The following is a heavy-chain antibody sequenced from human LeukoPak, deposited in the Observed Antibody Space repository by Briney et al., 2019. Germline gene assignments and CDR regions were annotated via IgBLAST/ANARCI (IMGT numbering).Heavy chain of an antibody. CDR3: ARRYDGREKTLDY. CDR1: GYSFTRYW. D-gene: IGHD3-22*01. J-gene: IGHJ4*02. V-gene: IGHV5-51*01. CDR2: IYPGDSDT. Sequence: GESLKISCKGSGYSFTRYWIGWVRQMPGKGLEWMGIIYPGDSDTRYSPSFQGQVIISADKSINTAYLQWSSLQASDSAMYYCARRYDGREKTLDYWGQGTLVTVSS.